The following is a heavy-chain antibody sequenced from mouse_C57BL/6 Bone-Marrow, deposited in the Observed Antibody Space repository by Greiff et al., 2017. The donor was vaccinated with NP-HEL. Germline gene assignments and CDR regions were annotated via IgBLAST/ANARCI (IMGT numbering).Heavy chain of an antibody. D-gene: IGHD2-4*01. CDR1: GYAFSSYW. CDR3: ARFDDYDRYFDV. Sequence: QVQLKESGAELVKPGASVKISCKASGYAFSSYWMNWVKQRPGKGLEWIGQIYPGDGDTNYNGKFKGKATLTADKSSSTAYMQLSSLTSEDSAVYFCARFDDYDRYFDVWGTGTTVTVSS. J-gene: IGHJ1*03. CDR2: IYPGDGDT. V-gene: IGHV1-80*01.